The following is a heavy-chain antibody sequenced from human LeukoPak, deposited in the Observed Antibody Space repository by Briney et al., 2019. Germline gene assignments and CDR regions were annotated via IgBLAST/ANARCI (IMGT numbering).Heavy chain of an antibody. CDR3: AKDRYSRGYFD. J-gene: IGHJ4*02. D-gene: IGHD3-22*01. CDR2: ISGSGGST. V-gene: IGHV3-23*01. Sequence: XXPXXGXXXLSAISGSGGSTYYADSIQGRFTISRDNSKNTLYLQMNSLRAEDTAIYYCAKDRYSRGYFDWGQGTLVTVSS.